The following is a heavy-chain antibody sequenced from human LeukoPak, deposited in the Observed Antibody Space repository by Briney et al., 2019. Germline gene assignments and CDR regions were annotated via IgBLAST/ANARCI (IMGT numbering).Heavy chain of an antibody. D-gene: IGHD2-15*01. Sequence: RTSETLSLTCTVSGGSISSYYWSWIRQPPGKGLEWIGYIYYSGSTNYNPSLKSRVTISVDRSKNQFSLKLSSVTAADTAVYYCARDVVGYFDYWGQGTLVTVSS. J-gene: IGHJ4*02. CDR1: GGSISSYY. V-gene: IGHV4-59*12. CDR2: IYYSGST. CDR3: ARDVVGYFDY.